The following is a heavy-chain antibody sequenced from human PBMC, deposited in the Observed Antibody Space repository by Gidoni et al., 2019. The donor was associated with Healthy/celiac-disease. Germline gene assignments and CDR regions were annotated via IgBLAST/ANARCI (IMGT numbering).Heavy chain of an antibody. V-gene: IGHV1-69*06. D-gene: IGHD3-3*01. CDR2: IIPIFGTA. Sequence: QVQLVQSGAEVKKPGSSVKVSCKASGGTFSSYAISWVRQAPGQGLEWMGGIIPIFGTANYAQKFQGRVTITADKSTSTAYMELSSLRSEDTAVYYCARSERDDFWSGALLTPRIYGMDVWGQGTTVTVSS. CDR3: ARSERDDFWSGALLTPRIYGMDV. J-gene: IGHJ6*02. CDR1: GGTFSSYA.